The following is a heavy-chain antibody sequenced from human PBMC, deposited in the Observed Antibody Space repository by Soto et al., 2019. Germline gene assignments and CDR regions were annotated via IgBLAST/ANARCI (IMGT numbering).Heavy chain of an antibody. CDR3: ASAYYDSSGRPTIDY. CDR2: INHSGST. D-gene: IGHD3-22*01. J-gene: IGHJ4*02. V-gene: IGHV4-34*01. Sequence: QVQLQQWGAGLLKPSETLSLTCAVYGGSFSGYYWSWIRQPPGKGLEWIGEINHSGSTNYNPSLKSRVTISVDTSKNQFSLKLSSVTAADTAVYYCASAYYDSSGRPTIDYWGQGTLVTVSS. CDR1: GGSFSGYY.